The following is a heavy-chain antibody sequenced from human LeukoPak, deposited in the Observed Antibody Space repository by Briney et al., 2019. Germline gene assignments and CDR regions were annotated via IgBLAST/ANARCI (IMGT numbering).Heavy chain of an antibody. CDR2: ISGSGGST. Sequence: PGGSLRLSCAVSGVSFSDYSMNWVRLAPGTGLQWVSSISGSGGSTYHADSVKGRFSISRDNSKNTLSLQMNSLRAEDTALYYCVKGGQRYDFWRFDYWGQGTVVTVSS. CDR3: VKGGQRYDFWRFDY. J-gene: IGHJ4*02. CDR1: GVSFSDYS. V-gene: IGHV3-23*01. D-gene: IGHD3-3*01.